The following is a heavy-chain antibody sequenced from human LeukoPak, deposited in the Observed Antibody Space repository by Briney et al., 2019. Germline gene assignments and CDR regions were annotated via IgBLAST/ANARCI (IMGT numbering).Heavy chain of an antibody. CDR2: NHYTGST. J-gene: IGHJ4*02. Sequence: PSETLSLTCTVSGGSISTYYWTWIRQPPGKGLEWIGYNHYTGSTNHNPSLKSRVTMSVDTSKNQFSLQLSSVTAADTAMYYCARGPDYGSGSIYPDYWGQGTLVTVSS. CDR3: ARGPDYGSGSIYPDY. V-gene: IGHV4-59*01. D-gene: IGHD3-10*01. CDR1: GGSISTYY.